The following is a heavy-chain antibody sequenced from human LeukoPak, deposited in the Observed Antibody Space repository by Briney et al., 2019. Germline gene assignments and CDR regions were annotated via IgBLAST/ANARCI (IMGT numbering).Heavy chain of an antibody. CDR2: INHSGST. V-gene: IGHV4-34*01. J-gene: IGHJ5*02. CDR3: AGERGRFDP. CDR1: GGSFSGYY. D-gene: IGHD1-1*01. Sequence: SETLSLTCAVYGGSFSGYYWSWIRQPPGKGLEWIGEINHSGSTNYNPSLKSRVTISVDTSKNQFSLKLSSVTAADTAVYYCAGERGRFDPWGQGTLVTVSS.